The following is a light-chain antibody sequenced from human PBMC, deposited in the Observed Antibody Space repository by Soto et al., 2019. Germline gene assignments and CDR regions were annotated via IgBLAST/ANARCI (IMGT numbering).Light chain of an antibody. J-gene: IGKJ2*01. CDR3: QQRSNFMYT. V-gene: IGKV3-11*01. Sequence: EIVLTQSPATLSLSPGERVTLSCRASQSVSSFLAWYQQQPGQAPRLLIYDASNMASGTPARFSGSGSGTDFTLTISSLEPEDFAVYYCQQRSNFMYTFGQGTKLEIK. CDR1: QSVSSF. CDR2: DAS.